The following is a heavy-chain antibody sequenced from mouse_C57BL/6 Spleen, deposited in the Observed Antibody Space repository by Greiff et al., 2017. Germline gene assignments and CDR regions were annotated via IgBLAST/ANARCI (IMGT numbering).Heavy chain of an antibody. V-gene: IGHV1-18*01. J-gene: IGHJ4*01. D-gene: IGHD3-2*02. CDR1: GYTFTDYN. CDR2: INPNNGGT. Sequence: EVKLMESGPELVKPGASVKIPCKASGYTFTDYNMDWVKQSHGKSLEWIGDINPNNGGTIYNQKFKGKATLTVDKSSSTAYMELRSLTSEDTAVYYCARDSSGTGAMDYWGQGTSVTVSS. CDR3: ARDSSGTGAMDY.